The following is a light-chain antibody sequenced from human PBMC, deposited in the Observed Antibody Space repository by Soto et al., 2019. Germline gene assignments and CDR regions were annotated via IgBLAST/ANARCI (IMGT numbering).Light chain of an antibody. J-gene: IGKJ1*01. V-gene: IGKV1-5*03. CDR1: QSISSW. CDR2: KAS. Sequence: DIQMTQSPSTLSASVGDRVTITCRASQSISSWLAWYQQKPGKAPKLLIYKASSLESGVPSRFSGSGSGTEFTLTISSLQPDDFATYYCQPYNSYSWTFGKGTQVEIK. CDR3: QPYNSYSWT.